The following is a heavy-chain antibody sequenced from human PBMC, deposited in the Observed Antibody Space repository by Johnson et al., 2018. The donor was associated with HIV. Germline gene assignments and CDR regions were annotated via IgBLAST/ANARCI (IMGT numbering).Heavy chain of an antibody. D-gene: IGHD3-16*01. CDR3: ARGLTGEQVDI. Sequence: VQLVESGGGLVKPGGSLRLSCAASGFIFSDYYMSWIRQAPGKGLEWVADIKQDGSEKYYVDSVKGRFTISRDNAKNSLFLQMNSVRAEDTAVYYCARGLTGEQVDIWGQGTMVTVSS. V-gene: IGHV3-7*01. CDR1: GFIFSDYY. CDR2: IKQDGSEK. J-gene: IGHJ3*02.